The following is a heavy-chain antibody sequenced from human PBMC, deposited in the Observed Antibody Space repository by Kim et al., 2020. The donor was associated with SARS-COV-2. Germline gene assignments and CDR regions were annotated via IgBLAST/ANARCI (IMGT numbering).Heavy chain of an antibody. D-gene: IGHD6-6*01. V-gene: IGHV1-69*02. CDR3: ASSGDSSSDY. CDR2: IA. Sequence: IANYAQKFQGRVTITADKSTSTAYMELSSLRSEDTAVYYCASSGDSSSDYWGQGTLVTVSS. J-gene: IGHJ4*02.